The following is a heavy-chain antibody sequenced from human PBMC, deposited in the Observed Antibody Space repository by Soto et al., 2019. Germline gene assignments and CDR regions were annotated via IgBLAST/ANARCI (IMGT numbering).Heavy chain of an antibody. D-gene: IGHD6-6*01. J-gene: IGHJ4*02. CDR2: MSYAGSYK. CDR1: GFTFSDYG. Sequence: QVQLVESGGGVVQPGRSLRLSCAVSGFTFSDYGMHWVRQAPGKGLEWVAVMSYAGSYKYYADSVKGRFTISRDLSGNTLFLQMNRLRLEDTAVYFCAKEMYPRTVLDSSSPWGDYWGQGTLVTVSS. V-gene: IGHV3-30*18. CDR3: AKEMYPRTVLDSSSPWGDY.